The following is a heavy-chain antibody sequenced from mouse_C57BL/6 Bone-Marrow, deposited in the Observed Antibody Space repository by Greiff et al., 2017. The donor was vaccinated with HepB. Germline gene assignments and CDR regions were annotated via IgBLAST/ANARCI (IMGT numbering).Heavy chain of an antibody. D-gene: IGHD1-1*01. CDR3: ATVGSSSCWYCDV. J-gene: IGHJ1*01. V-gene: IGHV1-82*01. CDR2: IYPGDGDT. CDR1: GYAFSSSW. Sequence: QVQLQQSGPELVKPGASVKISCKASGYAFSSSWMNWVKQRPGKGLEWIGRIYPGDGDTNYNGKFKGKATLTADKSSSTASMQLSGLTSEVSAVYFCATVGSSSCWYCDVWGPGTTVTVSS.